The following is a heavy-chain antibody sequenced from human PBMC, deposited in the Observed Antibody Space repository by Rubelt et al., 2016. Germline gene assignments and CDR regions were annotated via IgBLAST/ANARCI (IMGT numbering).Heavy chain of an antibody. J-gene: IGHJ4*02. CDR3: ARDMSSLLRDLDC. D-gene: IGHD3-10*02. CDR2: INPNSGAT. Sequence: QVQLVQSGSELKKPGASVKVSCKASGYTFTSYAMNWVRQAPGQGLEWMGWINPNSGATDYAQRFQGRVTMTRDTSINTAYMEVTRLRSDDTAVDYCARDMSSLLRDLDCWGQGTLVTVSS. CDR1: GYTFTSYA. V-gene: IGHV1-2*02.